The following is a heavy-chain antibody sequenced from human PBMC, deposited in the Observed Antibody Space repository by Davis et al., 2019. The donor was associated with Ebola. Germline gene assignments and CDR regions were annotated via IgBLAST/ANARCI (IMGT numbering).Heavy chain of an antibody. Sequence: SETLSLTCTVSGGSISSYYWSWIRQPPGKGLEWIGEINHSGSTNYNPSLKSRVTISVDTSKNQFSLKLSSVTAADTAVYYCARRPMYYFDYWGQGTLVTVSS. CDR3: ARRPMYYFDY. J-gene: IGHJ4*02. V-gene: IGHV4-34*01. CDR1: GGSISSYY. CDR2: INHSGST.